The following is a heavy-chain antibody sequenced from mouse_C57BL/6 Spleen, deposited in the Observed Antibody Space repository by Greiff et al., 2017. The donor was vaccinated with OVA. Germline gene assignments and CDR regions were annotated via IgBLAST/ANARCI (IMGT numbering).Heavy chain of an antibody. D-gene: IGHD1-1*01. Sequence: EVQLVESGGGLVQPGGSMKLSCAASGFTFSDAWMDWVRQSPEKGLEWVAEIRNKANNHATYYAESVKGRFTISRDDSKSSVYLQMNSLRAEDTGIYYCTGSTVVDWYFDVWGTGTTVTVSS. J-gene: IGHJ1*03. CDR1: GFTFSDAW. V-gene: IGHV6-6*01. CDR3: TGSTVVDWYFDV. CDR2: IRNKANNHAT.